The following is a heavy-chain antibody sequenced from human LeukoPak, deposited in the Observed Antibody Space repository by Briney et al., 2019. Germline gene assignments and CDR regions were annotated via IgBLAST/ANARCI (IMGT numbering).Heavy chain of an antibody. CDR3: ARDYYDFWSGYYGGWFDP. D-gene: IGHD3-3*01. J-gene: IGHJ5*02. CDR2: IYISGST. Sequence: SETLSLTCTVSGGSISSYYWSWIRQPAGKGLEWIGRIYISGSTNYNPSLKSRFTMSVDTSKNQFSLKLRSVTAADTAVYYCARDYYDFWSGYYGGWFDPWGQGTLVTVSS. V-gene: IGHV4-4*07. CDR1: GGSISSYY.